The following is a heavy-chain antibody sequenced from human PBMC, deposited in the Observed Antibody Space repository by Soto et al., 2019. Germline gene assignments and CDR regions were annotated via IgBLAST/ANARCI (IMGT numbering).Heavy chain of an antibody. Sequence: SETLSLTCTVSGGSISSYYWSWIRQPPGKGLEWIGYIYYSGSTNYNPSLKSRVTISVDTSKNQFSLKLSSVTAADTAVYYCARHDLYPDPWGQGTLVTVSS. CDR3: ARHDLYPDP. J-gene: IGHJ5*02. V-gene: IGHV4-59*08. CDR1: GGSISSYY. CDR2: IYYSGST.